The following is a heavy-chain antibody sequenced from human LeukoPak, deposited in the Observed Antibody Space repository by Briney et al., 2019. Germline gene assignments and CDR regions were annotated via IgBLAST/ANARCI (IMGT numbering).Heavy chain of an antibody. J-gene: IGHJ2*01. Sequence: PSETLSLTCTVSGGSISSYYWSWIRQPPGKGLEWIGYIYYSGSTNYNPSLKSRVTISVDTSKNQFSLKLSSVTAADTAVYYCARLTEVVVITTPRESWYFDLWGRGTLVTVSS. CDR3: ARLTEVVVITTPRESWYFDL. CDR2: IYYSGST. CDR1: GGSISSYY. D-gene: IGHD3-22*01. V-gene: IGHV4-59*08.